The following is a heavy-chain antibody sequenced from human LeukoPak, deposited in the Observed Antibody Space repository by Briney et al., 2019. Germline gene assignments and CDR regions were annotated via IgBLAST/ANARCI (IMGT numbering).Heavy chain of an antibody. CDR1: GFTFSSYG. CDR2: IRYDGSNK. Sequence: GGSLRLSCAASGFTFSSYGMHWVRKAPGKGLEWVAFIRYDGSNKYYADSVKGRFTISRDNSKNTLYLQMNSLRAEDTAVYYCAKDIYDFWSGYLSYDAFDIWGQGTMVTVSS. V-gene: IGHV3-30*02. D-gene: IGHD3-3*01. J-gene: IGHJ3*02. CDR3: AKDIYDFWSGYLSYDAFDI.